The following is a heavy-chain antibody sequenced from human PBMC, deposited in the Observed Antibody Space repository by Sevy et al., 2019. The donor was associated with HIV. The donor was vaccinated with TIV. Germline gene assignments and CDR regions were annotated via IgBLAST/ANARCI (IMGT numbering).Heavy chain of an antibody. J-gene: IGHJ4*02. Sequence: GGSLRLSCAASGFTFSNYWMSWVRQAPGKGLECVANINKDGSEKYYLDSLKGRFIVYRDKAKNSQYVQRSSLRAEDSAVYYCAREQITGGKPYYFDSWGQGTLVTVSS. CDR1: GFTFSNYW. CDR2: INKDGSEK. V-gene: IGHV3-7*01. D-gene: IGHD1-20*01. CDR3: AREQITGGKPYYFDS.